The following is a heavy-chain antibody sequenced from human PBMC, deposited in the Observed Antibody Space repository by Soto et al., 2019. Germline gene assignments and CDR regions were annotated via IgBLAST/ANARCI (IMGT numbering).Heavy chain of an antibody. J-gene: IGHJ4*02. CDR2: IWYDEINK. CDR3: ARDLSGPLDY. Sequence: QVHLVESGGGVVQPGRSLRLSCEASGFTFSNYAMHWVRQAPGKGLEWVALIWYDEINKYYADSVKGRFTISRDNSQNTLFLQMNSLRPEDTAVYYCARDLSGPLDYWGQGTPVIASS. V-gene: IGHV3-33*01. CDR1: GFTFSNYA.